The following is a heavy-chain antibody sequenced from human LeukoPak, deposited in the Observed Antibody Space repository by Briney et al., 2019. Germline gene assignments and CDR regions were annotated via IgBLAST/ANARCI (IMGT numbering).Heavy chain of an antibody. V-gene: IGHV1-2*02. CDR2: INPNSGGT. CDR1: GYTFTGYY. CDR3: AREPPSTSGYCSGGSCYPGDY. Sequence: GASVTVSCKASGYTFTGYYIHWVRQAPGQGLEWMGWINPNSGGTNYAQKFQGRVTMTRDTSISTAYMELSRLSSDDTAVYYCAREPPSTSGYCSGGSCYPGDYWGQGTLVTVSS. D-gene: IGHD2-15*01. J-gene: IGHJ4*02.